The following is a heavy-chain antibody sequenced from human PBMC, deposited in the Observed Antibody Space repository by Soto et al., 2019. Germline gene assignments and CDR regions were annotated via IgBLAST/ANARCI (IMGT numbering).Heavy chain of an antibody. CDR3: ARAGDFWSIVS. CDR2: IYYSGST. V-gene: IGHV4-59*01. Sequence: SETLSLTCTVSGGSISSYYWSWIRQPPGKGLEWIGYIYYSGSTNYNPSLKSRVTISVDASKNQFSLKLSSVTAADTAVYYCARAGDFWSIVSWGQGTLVTVS. CDR1: GGSISSYY. D-gene: IGHD3-3*01. J-gene: IGHJ4*02.